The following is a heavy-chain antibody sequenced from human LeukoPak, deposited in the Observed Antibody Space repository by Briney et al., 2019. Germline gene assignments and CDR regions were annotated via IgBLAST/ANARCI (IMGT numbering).Heavy chain of an antibody. CDR3: ARGNRIGYCSGGSCYSGAFDI. J-gene: IGHJ3*02. CDR2: IYSSGST. D-gene: IGHD2-15*01. CDR1: GFTVSSNY. Sequence: GGSLRLSCAASGFTVSSNYMSWVRQAPGEGLEWVSVIYSSGSTYYADSVKGRFTISRDNSKNTLYLQMNSLRAEDTAVYYCARGNRIGYCSGGSCYSGAFDIWGQGTMVTVSS. V-gene: IGHV3-53*01.